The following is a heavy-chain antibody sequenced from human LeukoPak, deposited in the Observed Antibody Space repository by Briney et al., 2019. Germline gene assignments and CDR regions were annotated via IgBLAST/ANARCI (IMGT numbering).Heavy chain of an antibody. D-gene: IGHD4-17*01. CDR3: VYGDYGGGFDY. Sequence: GGSLRLSCAASGFTFSSYWMNWVRQAPGKGLEWVANIKQDGSEKYYVASVKGRFTISRGNAKNSLYLQMNSLRAEDTAMYYCVYGDYGGGFDYWGQGTLVTVSS. CDR2: IKQDGSEK. CDR1: GFTFSSYW. V-gene: IGHV3-7*03. J-gene: IGHJ4*02.